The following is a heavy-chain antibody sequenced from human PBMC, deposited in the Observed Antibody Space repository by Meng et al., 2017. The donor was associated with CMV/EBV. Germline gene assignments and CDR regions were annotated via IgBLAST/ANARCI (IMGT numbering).Heavy chain of an antibody. CDR3: AREDYYYYYGMDV. Sequence: GGSLTISCAASGFTFSSYWMHWVRQAPGKGLVWVSRINSDGSSTSYADSVKGRFTISRDSAKNTLYLQMNSLRAEDTAVYYCAREDYYYYYGMDVWGQGTTVTVSS. J-gene: IGHJ6*02. V-gene: IGHV3-74*01. CDR2: INSDGSST. CDR1: GFTFSSYW.